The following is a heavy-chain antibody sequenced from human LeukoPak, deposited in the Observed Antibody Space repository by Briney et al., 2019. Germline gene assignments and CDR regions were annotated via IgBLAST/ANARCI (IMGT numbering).Heavy chain of an antibody. CDR2: IYPGDSDT. D-gene: IGHD3-16*01. J-gene: IGHJ4*02. V-gene: IGHV5-51*01. CDR3: ARLPYVWGSYPLFDY. CDR1: GYSFTSYW. Sequence: AGESLKISCKGSGYSFTSYWIGWVRQMPGKGLEWMGIIYPGDSDTRYSPSFQGQVTISADKSISTAYLQWSSLKASDTAMYYCARLPYVWGSYPLFDYWGQGTPVTVSS.